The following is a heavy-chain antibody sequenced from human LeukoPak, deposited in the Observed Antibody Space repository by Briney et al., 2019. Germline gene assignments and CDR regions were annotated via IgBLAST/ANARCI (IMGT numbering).Heavy chain of an antibody. CDR2: ISGDGGST. J-gene: IGHJ4*02. CDR3: AKDNYYDSSGPQGD. Sequence: GGSLRLSCAASGFTFDDYAMHWVRQAPGKGLEWVSLISGDGGSTYYADSVKGRFTISRVNSKNSLYLQMNSLRTEDTALYYCAKDNYYDSSGPQGDWGQGTLVTVSS. CDR1: GFTFDDYA. V-gene: IGHV3-43*02. D-gene: IGHD3-22*01.